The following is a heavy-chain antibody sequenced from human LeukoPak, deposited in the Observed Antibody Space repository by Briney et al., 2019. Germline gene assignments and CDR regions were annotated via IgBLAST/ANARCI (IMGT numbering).Heavy chain of an antibody. J-gene: IGHJ4*02. CDR1: GGSISSSSHY. Sequence: SETLSLTCTVSGGSISSSSHYWGWIRQPPGKGLEWIGSIYYSGSTYYNPSLKSRVTVSVDTSKNQFSLKLSSVTAADTAVYYWARSAGSWGGWVIDYWGQGTLVTVSS. CDR2: IYYSGST. CDR3: ARSAGSWGGWVIDY. D-gene: IGHD6-19*01. V-gene: IGHV4-39*01.